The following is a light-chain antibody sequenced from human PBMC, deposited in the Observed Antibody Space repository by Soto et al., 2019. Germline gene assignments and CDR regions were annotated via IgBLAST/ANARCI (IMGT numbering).Light chain of an antibody. CDR1: QGISTW. CDR3: QQANSFPLT. J-gene: IGKJ5*01. CDR2: AAS. Sequence: DMQVTQSASSVSASVGDRVTITCRASQGISTWLAWFQQKPGKAPQLLIYAASTLQSGVPSRFSGSGSGTEFTLTISSLQPEDFATYFCQQANSFPLTFGQGTRLEIK. V-gene: IGKV1-12*01.